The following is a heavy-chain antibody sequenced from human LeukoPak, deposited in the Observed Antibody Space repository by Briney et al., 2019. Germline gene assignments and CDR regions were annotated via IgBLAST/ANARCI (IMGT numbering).Heavy chain of an antibody. Sequence: PGGSLRLSCAASGFIVSTNYMSWVRQAPGKGLEWVSVIYSDANTYYADSVKGRFTIYRDNSRNTLYLQMNSLRAEDTAVYYCARDLDYCSGGSCYSISPPDYWGQGTLVTVSS. D-gene: IGHD2-15*01. J-gene: IGHJ4*02. CDR3: ARDLDYCSGGSCYSISPPDY. CDR1: GFIVSTNY. V-gene: IGHV3-66*01. CDR2: IYSDANT.